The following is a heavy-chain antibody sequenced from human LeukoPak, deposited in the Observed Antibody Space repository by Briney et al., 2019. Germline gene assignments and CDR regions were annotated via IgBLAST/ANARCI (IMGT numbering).Heavy chain of an antibody. V-gene: IGHV3-11*04. D-gene: IGHD1-1*01. J-gene: IGHJ6*04. CDR2: ISSSGSTI. CDR1: GFTFSDYY. CDR3: VREQTSITTFGMDV. Sequence: GGSLRLSCAASGFTFSDYYMSWIRQAPGKGLEWVSYISSSGSTIYYADSVKGRFTISRDNAKNTLYLQMNSLRAEDTAVYYCVREQTSITTFGMDVWGKGTTVIVSS.